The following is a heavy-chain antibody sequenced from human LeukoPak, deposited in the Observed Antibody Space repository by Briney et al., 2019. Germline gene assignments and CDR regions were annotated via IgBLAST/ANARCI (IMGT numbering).Heavy chain of an antibody. D-gene: IGHD2-21*01. CDR3: ARHYSNDHTLFDF. V-gene: IGHV5-10-1*01. J-gene: IGHJ4*02. CDR1: GYSFSTYW. CDR2: IRPSDSEP. Sequence: KVSCKVSGYSFSTYWITWVRQMPGGALEWMGRIRPSDSEPNYSPSFQGHVTISADRSINTVYLQWSSLRVSDTAIYFCARHYSNDHTLFDFWGQGALVTVST.